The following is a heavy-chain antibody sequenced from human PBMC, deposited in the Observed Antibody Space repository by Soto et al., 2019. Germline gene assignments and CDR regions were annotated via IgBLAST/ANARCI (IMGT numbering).Heavy chain of an antibody. CDR1: GYTFTSYG. J-gene: IGHJ4*02. V-gene: IGHV1-18*01. CDR2: ISAYNGNT. D-gene: IGHD2-15*01. Sequence: ASVKVSCKASGYTFTSYGISWVRQAPGQGLEWMGWISAYNGNTNYAQKLQGRVTMTTDTSTSTAYMELRSLRSDDTAVYYCAVARRYCSGGSCSDYWGQGTLVTVSS. CDR3: AVARRYCSGGSCSDY.